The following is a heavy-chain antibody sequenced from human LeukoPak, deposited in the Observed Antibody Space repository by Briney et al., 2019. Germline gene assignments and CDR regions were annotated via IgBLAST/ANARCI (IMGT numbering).Heavy chain of an antibody. V-gene: IGHV3-30-3*01. CDR1: GFRFSSYD. CDR2: ISAEGDIQ. D-gene: IGHD3-10*01. Sequence: GGSLRLSCAATGFRFSSYDMHWVRQAPGKGLEWVAAISAEGDIQIYLDSVMGRFTISRDNSKSTLYLQMNSLRAEDTAVYYCALNPDYYGSGSFDYWGQGTLVTVSS. CDR3: ALNPDYYGSGSFDY. J-gene: IGHJ4*02.